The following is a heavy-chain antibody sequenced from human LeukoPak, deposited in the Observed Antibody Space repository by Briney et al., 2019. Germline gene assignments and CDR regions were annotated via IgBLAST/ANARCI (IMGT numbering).Heavy chain of an antibody. D-gene: IGHD1-26*01. CDR1: GFTFSSYG. CDR2: ISYDGSNK. CDR3: ARGQGHPVGATLYYYYGLDV. V-gene: IGHV3-30*03. Sequence: QPGRSLRLSCAASGFTFSSYGMHWVRQAPGKGLEWVAVISYDGSNKYYADSVKGRFTISRDNSKNTLYLQMNSLRAEDTAVYYCARGQGHPVGATLYYYYGLDVWGQGTTVTVSS. J-gene: IGHJ6*02.